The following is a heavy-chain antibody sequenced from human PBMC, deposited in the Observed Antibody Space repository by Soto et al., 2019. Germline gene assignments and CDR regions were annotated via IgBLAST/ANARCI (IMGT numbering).Heavy chain of an antibody. CDR2: IDPSDSYT. CDR1: GYSFTRYR. Sequence: GESLTISCTCSGYSFTRYRISWVRQMPGKGLEWMGRIDPSDSYTNYSPSFQGHVTISADKSISTAYLQWSSLKASDTAMYYCARHGKNDAFDIWGQGTMVTVSS. V-gene: IGHV5-10-1*01. CDR3: ARHGKNDAFDI. D-gene: IGHD1-1*01. J-gene: IGHJ3*02.